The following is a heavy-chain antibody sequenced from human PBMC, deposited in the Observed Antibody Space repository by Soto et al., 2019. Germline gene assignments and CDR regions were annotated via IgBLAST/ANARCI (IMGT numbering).Heavy chain of an antibody. CDR1: GGSIISYY. CDR2: IYYSGST. V-gene: IGHV4-59*08. Sequence: QVQLQESGPGLVKPSETLSLTCTVSGGSIISYYWSWIRQPPGKGLEWIGYIYYSGSTNYNPSLKSRVTISVDTSKNQFSLKLSSVTAADTAVYYCARRAETLETNYYFDYWGQGTLVTVSS. CDR3: ARRAETLETNYYFDY. J-gene: IGHJ4*02.